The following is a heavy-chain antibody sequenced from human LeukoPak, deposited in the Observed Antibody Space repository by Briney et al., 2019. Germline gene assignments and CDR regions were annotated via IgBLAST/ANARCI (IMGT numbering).Heavy chain of an antibody. V-gene: IGHV1-2*02. CDR2: INHNSGGT. CDR3: ARTAVVVAATSIAFDI. CDR1: GYTFTGYY. Sequence: GASVQVSCQASGYTFTGYYMHWVRQAPGQGLEWMGWINHNSGGTNYAQKLQGRVTMTRDTSISTAYMELSRLRSDDTAVYYCARTAVVVAATSIAFDIWGQGTMVTVSS. J-gene: IGHJ3*02. D-gene: IGHD2-15*01.